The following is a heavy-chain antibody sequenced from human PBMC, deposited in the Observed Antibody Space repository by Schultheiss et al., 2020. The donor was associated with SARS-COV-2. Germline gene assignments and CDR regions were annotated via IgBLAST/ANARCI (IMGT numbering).Heavy chain of an antibody. Sequence: ASVKVSCKVSGYTLTELSMHWVRQAPGKGLEWMGGFDPEDGETIYAQKFQGRVTMTEDTSTDTAYMELSSLRSEDTAVYYCATAPRIDVGAAAEQPKTESGGWFDPWGQGILVTVSS. V-gene: IGHV1-24*01. CDR3: ATAPRIDVGAAAEQPKTESGGWFDP. J-gene: IGHJ5*02. D-gene: IGHD1/OR15-1a*01. CDR2: FDPEDGET. CDR1: GYTLTELS.